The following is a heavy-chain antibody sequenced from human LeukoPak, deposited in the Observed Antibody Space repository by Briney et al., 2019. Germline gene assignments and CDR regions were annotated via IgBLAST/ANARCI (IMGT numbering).Heavy chain of an antibody. CDR2: IKSKTDGGTT. CDR3: TTESDIVVVPAANGIDY. J-gene: IGHJ4*02. V-gene: IGHV3-15*01. D-gene: IGHD2-2*01. CDR1: GFTFSTYG. Sequence: SGGSLRLSCAASGFTFSTYGIHWVRQAPGKGLEWVGRIKSKTDGGTTDYAAPVKGRFTISRDDSKNTLYLRMNSLKTEDTAVYYCTTESDIVVVPAANGIDYWGQGTLVTVSS.